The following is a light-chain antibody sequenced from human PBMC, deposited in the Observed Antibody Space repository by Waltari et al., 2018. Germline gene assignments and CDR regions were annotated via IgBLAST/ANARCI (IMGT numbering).Light chain of an antibody. J-gene: IGLJ3*02. CDR3: ASWDDSLNGLV. V-gene: IGLV1-44*01. CDR1: TSNIGSNT. Sequence: QSALTQSPSASGTPGQRVTISCSGSTSNIGSNTANWSQQRPGTAPKLLIYGNSHRPSGVPDRFSGSKSGTSASLAISGLRSEDEADYFCASWDDSLNGLVFGAGTKLTVL. CDR2: GNS.